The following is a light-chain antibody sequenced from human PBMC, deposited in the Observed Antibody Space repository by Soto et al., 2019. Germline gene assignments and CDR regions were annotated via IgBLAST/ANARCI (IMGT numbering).Light chain of an antibody. CDR3: SSYEDSSILM. CDR2: EVT. Sequence: QSALTQSASVSGSPGQSITISCTGTSSDIGYYNYVSWYQQHPGKAPKVIIYEVTNRPSGVSDRFSGSKSGNTASLTISGLQAEDEGDYYCSSYEDSSILMFGGGTQLTVL. CDR1: SSDIGYYNY. J-gene: IGLJ3*02. V-gene: IGLV2-14*03.